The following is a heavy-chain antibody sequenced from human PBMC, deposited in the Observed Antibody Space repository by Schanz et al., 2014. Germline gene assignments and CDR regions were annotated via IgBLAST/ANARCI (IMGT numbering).Heavy chain of an antibody. CDR1: RFDFSGYG. J-gene: IGHJ6*02. D-gene: IGHD4-17*01. V-gene: IGHV3-30*03. CDR3: ARAPSMVTTSVYYYGMDV. CDR2: ISYDGTNT. Sequence: QVQLVESGGGVVQPGKTLTLSCAASRFDFSGYGMYWVRQAPVKGLEWVAVISYDGTNTHYADSVKGRFTISRDNSKRTLYLEMNSLRGEDTAAYYCARAPSMVTTSVYYYGMDVWGQGTTVTVSS.